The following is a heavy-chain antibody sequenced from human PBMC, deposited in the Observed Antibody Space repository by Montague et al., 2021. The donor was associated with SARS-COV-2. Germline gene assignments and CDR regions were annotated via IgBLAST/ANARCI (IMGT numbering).Heavy chain of an antibody. V-gene: IGHV4-4*02. J-gene: IGHJ4*02. CDR1: GDPIMTTNW. D-gene: IGHD3-10*01. CDR3: MRAGGFDNRPPV. CDR2: VYQSGRT. Sequence: SETLSLTCAVSGDPIMTTNWWSWVRQPPGKGLEWIGEVYQSGRTNYSPSLKSRVTMSVDKSKNQFSLELNSVTAADTALYYCMRAGGFDNRPPVWGQGALVIVSS.